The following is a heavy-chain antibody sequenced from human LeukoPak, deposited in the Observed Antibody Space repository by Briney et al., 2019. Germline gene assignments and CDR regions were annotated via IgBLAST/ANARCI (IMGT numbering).Heavy chain of an antibody. D-gene: IGHD3-22*01. V-gene: IGHV4-39*01. CDR2: IRYSGRT. CDR3: TGQPDYYDSSGYFDY. J-gene: IGHJ4*02. Sequence: SETLSLTCTVSGDSISSDSYYWGWIRQASGKGLEWIGGIRYSGRTYYNPSLKSRVTISVDAPKNQFSLKLTSVTAADTAVYFCTGQPDYYDSSGYFDYWGQGTLVTVST. CDR1: GDSISSDSYY.